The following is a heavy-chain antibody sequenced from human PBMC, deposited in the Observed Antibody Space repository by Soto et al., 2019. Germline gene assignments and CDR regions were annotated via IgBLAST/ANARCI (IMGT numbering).Heavy chain of an antibody. J-gene: IGHJ3*02. Sequence: SETLSLTCTVPGGSISSYYWSWIRQPPGKGLKWIGYIYYSGSTNYNPSLKSRVTISVDTSKNQFSLKLSSVTAADTAVYYCARRYGGAFDIWGQGTMVTVSS. CDR3: ARRYGGAFDI. V-gene: IGHV4-59*08. CDR1: GGSISSYY. D-gene: IGHD1-20*01. CDR2: IYYSGST.